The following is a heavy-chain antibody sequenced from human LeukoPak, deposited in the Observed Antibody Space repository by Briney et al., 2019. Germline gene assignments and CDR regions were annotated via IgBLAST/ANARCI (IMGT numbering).Heavy chain of an antibody. CDR2: IYSGGST. Sequence: GGSLRLSCAASGFTVSSNYMSWVRQAPGKGLEWVSVIYSGGSTYYADSVKGRFIISRDNSKNTLYLQMNSLRAEDTAVYYCASPAGGYRRVYYWGQGTLVTVSS. D-gene: IGHD5-18*01. J-gene: IGHJ4*02. V-gene: IGHV3-66*01. CDR3: ASPAGGYRRVYY. CDR1: GFTVSSNY.